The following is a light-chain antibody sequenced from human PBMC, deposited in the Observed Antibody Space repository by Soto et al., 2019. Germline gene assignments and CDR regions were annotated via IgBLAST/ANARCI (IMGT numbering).Light chain of an antibody. J-gene: IGLJ2*01. Sequence: QSALTQPASVSGSPGQSITISCTGTSSDVGGYDYVSWYQQHPRKAPKLMIYEVSNRPSGLSNRFSGSKSGNTASLTISGLQAEDEADYYCTSYTSRNTYVVFGGGTKLTVL. V-gene: IGLV2-14*01. CDR1: SSDVGGYDY. CDR2: EVS. CDR3: TSYTSRNTYVV.